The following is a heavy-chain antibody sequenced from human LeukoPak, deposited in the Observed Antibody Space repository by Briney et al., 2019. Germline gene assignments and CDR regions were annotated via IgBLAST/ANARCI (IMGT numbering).Heavy chain of an antibody. J-gene: IGHJ4*02. Sequence: GGSLRLSCAVSGITLSNYGMSWVRQAPGKGLEWVAGISDSGGRTNYADSVKGRFTISRDNSKNTLYLQMNSLRAEDTAVYYCATRYYDSSGYYYAAFDYWGQGTLVTVSS. CDR2: ISDSGGRT. V-gene: IGHV3-23*01. CDR3: ATRYYDSSGYYYAAFDY. D-gene: IGHD3-22*01. CDR1: GITLSNYG.